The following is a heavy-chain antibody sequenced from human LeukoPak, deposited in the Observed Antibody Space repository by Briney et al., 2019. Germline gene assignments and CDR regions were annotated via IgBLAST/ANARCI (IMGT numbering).Heavy chain of an antibody. Sequence: SETLTLTCTVSGASISIYHWSWIRQPAGKGLEWIGRIYTSGSTNYNPSLKSRVTMSLDPSKNQLSLKLSSVTAADTAVYFCARKEGDFWGQGTLVTVSS. CDR1: GASISIYH. CDR2: IYTSGST. CDR3: ARKEGDF. V-gene: IGHV4-4*07. J-gene: IGHJ4*02.